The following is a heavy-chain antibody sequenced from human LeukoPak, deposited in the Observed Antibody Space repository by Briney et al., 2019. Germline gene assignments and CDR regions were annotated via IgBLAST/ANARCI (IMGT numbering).Heavy chain of an antibody. CDR1: TFXSHW. V-gene: IGHV3-7*01. J-gene: IGHJ4*02. CDR3: ARERWEDCSSTSCYSFFDY. CDR2: IKQDGSEK. D-gene: IGHD2-2*02. Sequence: TFXSHWMSWVRQAPGKGLEWVANIKQDGSEKYYVDSVKGRFTISRDNAKNSLYLQMNSLRAEDTAVYYCARERWEDCSSTSCYSFFDYWGQGTLVTVSS.